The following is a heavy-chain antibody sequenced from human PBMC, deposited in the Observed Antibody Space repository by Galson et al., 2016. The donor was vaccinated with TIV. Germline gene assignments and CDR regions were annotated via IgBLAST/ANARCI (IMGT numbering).Heavy chain of an antibody. CDR3: AKNREAVTGITSDAFDI. CDR2: ISASGGGT. Sequence: SLRLSCAASGFTFTSYAMSWVRRAPGKGLEWVSTISASGGGTYYADSVKGRFTIARDNSRNMLYLQMNTLRAEDTAVYFCAKNREAVTGITSDAFDIWGQGTKAAVSS. D-gene: IGHD1-7*01. J-gene: IGHJ3*02. CDR1: GFTFTSYA. V-gene: IGHV3-23*01.